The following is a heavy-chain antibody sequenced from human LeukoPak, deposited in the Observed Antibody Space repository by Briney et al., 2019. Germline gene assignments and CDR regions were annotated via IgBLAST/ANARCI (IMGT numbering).Heavy chain of an antibody. Sequence: GGSLRLSCTASGFTFSSYGMNWVRQTPGKGLEWVGRSRSKDNGGATDYAAHVKGRFSISRDDSKNTLYLQMDSLKSEDTAVYFCAADVPSPLAQIDYWGQGTVVTVSS. D-gene: IGHD3-3*02. J-gene: IGHJ4*02. CDR3: AADVPSPLAQIDY. CDR1: GFTFSSYG. CDR2: SRSKDNGGAT. V-gene: IGHV3-15*01.